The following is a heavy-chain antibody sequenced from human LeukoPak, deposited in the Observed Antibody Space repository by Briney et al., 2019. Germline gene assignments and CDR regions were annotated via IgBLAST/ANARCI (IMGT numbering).Heavy chain of an antibody. CDR3: ASSSWNEYFQH. Sequence: SVKVSCKASGRTFSSYAISWVRQAPGQGLEWMGGIIPIFGTANYAQKFQGRVTITADKSTSTAYMELSSLRSEDTAVYYCASSSWNEYFQHWGRGTLVTVSS. D-gene: IGHD6-13*01. J-gene: IGHJ1*01. CDR1: GRTFSSYA. CDR2: IIPIFGTA. V-gene: IGHV1-69*06.